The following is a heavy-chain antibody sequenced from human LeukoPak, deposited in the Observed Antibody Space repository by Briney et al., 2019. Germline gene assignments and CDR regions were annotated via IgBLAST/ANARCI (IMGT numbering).Heavy chain of an antibody. CDR1: GFTFDDYA. CDR2: ISWNSGSI. Sequence: GGSLRLSCAASGFTFDDYAMHRVRQAPGKGLEWVSGISWNSGSIGYADSVKGRFTISRDNAKNSLYLQMNSLRAEDTALYYCAKDAGITMVRGVPSWFDPWGQGTLVTVSS. V-gene: IGHV3-9*01. J-gene: IGHJ5*02. D-gene: IGHD3-10*01. CDR3: AKDAGITMVRGVPSWFDP.